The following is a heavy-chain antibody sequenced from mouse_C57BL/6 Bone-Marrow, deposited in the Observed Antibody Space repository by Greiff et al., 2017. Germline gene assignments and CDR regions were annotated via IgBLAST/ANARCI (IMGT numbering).Heavy chain of an antibody. CDR3: ASRLYYGNSFDY. D-gene: IGHD2-1*01. CDR2: ILPGSGST. V-gene: IGHV1-9*01. J-gene: IGHJ2*01. CDR1: GYTFTGYW. Sequence: QVQLKQSGAELMKPGASVKLSCKATGYTFTGYWIEWVKQRPGHGLEWIGEILPGSGSTNYNEKFKGKATFTAVTSSNTAYMQLRSLTTEDSAIYYWASRLYYGNSFDYWGQGTTLTVSS.